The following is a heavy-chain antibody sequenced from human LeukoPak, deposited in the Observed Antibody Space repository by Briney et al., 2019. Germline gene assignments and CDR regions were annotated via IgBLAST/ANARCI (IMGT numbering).Heavy chain of an antibody. CDR3: ARVVPAAMLKDAFDI. D-gene: IGHD2-2*01. CDR1: GGSFSGYY. Sequence: SETLSLTCAVYGGSFSGYYWSWIRQPPGKGLEWIGEINHSGSTNYNPSLKSRVTISVDTSKNQLSLQLSSVTAADTAVYYCARVVPAAMLKDAFDIWGQGTMVTVSS. CDR2: INHSGST. J-gene: IGHJ3*02. V-gene: IGHV4-34*01.